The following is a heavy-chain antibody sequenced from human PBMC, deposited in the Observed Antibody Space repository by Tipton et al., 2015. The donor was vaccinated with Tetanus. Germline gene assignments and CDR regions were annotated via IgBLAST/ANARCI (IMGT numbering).Heavy chain of an antibody. Sequence: TLSLTCTVSGGSIGSGKFYWGWIRQPPGKGLEWIGSSYDGGTTQSSPSLKSRVTIYVDSSTNQFSLRLNSVTAADTAVYFCARLYRPRRYYSDFTDYWGQGTLVTVSS. V-gene: IGHV4-39*01. CDR2: SYDGGTT. D-gene: IGHD4-11*01. CDR1: GGSIGSGKFY. J-gene: IGHJ4*02. CDR3: ARLYRPRRYYSDFTDY.